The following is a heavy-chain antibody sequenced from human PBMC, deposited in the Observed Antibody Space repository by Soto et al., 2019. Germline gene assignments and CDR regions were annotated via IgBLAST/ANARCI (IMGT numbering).Heavy chain of an antibody. CDR3: ARGGYYDSSGARNYQYYGMDV. Sequence: ASVKVSCKASGYSFSSYGITWVRQAPGQGLEWLGWISPYNDDTKYAQRLQGRVTMTTDTSTRTAYMDIRGLRSDDTAIYYYARGGYYDSSGARNYQYYGMDVWGQGTTVTVSS. CDR2: ISPYNDDT. CDR1: GYSFSSYG. J-gene: IGHJ6*02. V-gene: IGHV1-18*01. D-gene: IGHD3-22*01.